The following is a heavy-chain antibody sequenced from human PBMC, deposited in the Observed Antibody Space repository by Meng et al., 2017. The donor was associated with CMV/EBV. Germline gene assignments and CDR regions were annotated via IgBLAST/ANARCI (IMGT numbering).Heavy chain of an antibody. CDR2: IYYSGST. CDR1: GGSISSYY. J-gene: IGHJ5*02. CDR3: AGDRGVLRFLEWTHPRVDRGPVWFDP. D-gene: IGHD3-3*01. V-gene: IGHV4-59*01. Sequence: SETLSLTCTVSGGSISSYYWSWIRQPPGKGLEWIGYIYYSGSTNYNPSLKSRVTISVDTSKNQFSLKLSSVTAADTAVYYCAGDRGVLRFLEWTHPRVDRGPVWFDPWGQGTLVTVSS.